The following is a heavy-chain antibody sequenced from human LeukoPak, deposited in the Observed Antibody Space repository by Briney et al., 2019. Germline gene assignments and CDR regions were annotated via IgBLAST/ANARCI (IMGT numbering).Heavy chain of an antibody. J-gene: IGHJ4*02. CDR2: ITHRGST. D-gene: IGHD6-13*01. CDR3: ARGKRGYSSSWYDY. V-gene: IGHV4-34*01. Sequence: PSDTLSLTCAVFGGSFSGYYWSGSRQRPGKGLEWSGEITHRGSTKPNPALKRRVTISVDPSKPQFSLTMSSATAADTAVYYSARGKRGYSSSWYDYWGKGPLVTVSS. CDR1: GGSFSGYY.